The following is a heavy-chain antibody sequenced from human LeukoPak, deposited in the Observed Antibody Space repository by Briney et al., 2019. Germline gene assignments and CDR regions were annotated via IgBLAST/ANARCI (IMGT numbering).Heavy chain of an antibody. CDR2: IENDGTA. J-gene: IGHJ6*03. D-gene: IGHD3-22*01. V-gene: IGHV3-53*01. CDR3: TREVVIFYYYYIDV. CDR1: GFIVNSKY. Sequence: GGSLRLSCAASGFIVNSKYMTWFRQAPGKGLEWVSVIENDGTAYYTDSVKGRFTIFRDNSKNTLYLQMNSLRTEDTAVYYCTREVVIFYYYYIDVWGTGTTVTVSS.